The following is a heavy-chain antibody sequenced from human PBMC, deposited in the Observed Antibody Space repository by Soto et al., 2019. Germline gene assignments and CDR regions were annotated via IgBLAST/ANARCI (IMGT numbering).Heavy chain of an antibody. CDR3: ARDALYSSSWHSDY. CDR1: GFTFSDHF. D-gene: IGHD6-13*01. V-gene: IGHV3-72*01. Sequence: EVQLVESGGGLVQPGGSLRLSCAASGFTFSDHFMDWVRQAPGKGLEWLGRIRNKANSYTTQYAASVKGRLTISRDDLNNSLYLQMNSLKTENTAVYYCARDALYSSSWHSDYWGQGTLVTVSS. J-gene: IGHJ4*02. CDR2: IRNKANSYTT.